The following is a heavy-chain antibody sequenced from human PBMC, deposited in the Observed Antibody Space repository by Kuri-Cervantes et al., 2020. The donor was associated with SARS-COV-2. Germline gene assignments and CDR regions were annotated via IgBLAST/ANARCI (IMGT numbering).Heavy chain of an antibody. D-gene: IGHD3-10*02. Sequence: GESLKISCAASGFAFSGYGMHWVRQAPGKGLEWVAVISYDGSNKDYADSVKGRFTASRDNSKNTLFLQMNSLRAEETAVYYCAKEMFPLRHDFDYWGQGTLVTVSS. CDR3: AKEMFPLRHDFDY. CDR1: GFAFSGYG. V-gene: IGHV3-30*18. CDR2: ISYDGSNK. J-gene: IGHJ4*02.